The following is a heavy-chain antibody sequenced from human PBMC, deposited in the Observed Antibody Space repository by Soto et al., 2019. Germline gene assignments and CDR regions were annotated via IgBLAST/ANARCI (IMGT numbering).Heavy chain of an antibody. D-gene: IGHD3-10*01. CDR2: IYHSGST. Sequence: QVQLQESGPGLVKPSGTLSLTRAVSGGSISSSNWWSWVRQPPGKGLEWIGEIYHSGSTNYNPSLKSRVTISVDKSKNQXSXXXSSVTAXXXXXXXCARAAYGSGSYYNSAWFDPWGQGTLVTVSS. CDR3: ARAAYGSGSYYNSAWFDP. V-gene: IGHV4-4*02. J-gene: IGHJ5*02. CDR1: GGSISSSNW.